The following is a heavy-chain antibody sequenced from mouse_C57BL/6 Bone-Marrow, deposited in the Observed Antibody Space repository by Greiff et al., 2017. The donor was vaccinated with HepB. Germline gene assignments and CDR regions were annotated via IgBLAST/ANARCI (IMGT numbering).Heavy chain of an antibody. CDR2: IYPGSGST. J-gene: IGHJ2*01. CDR1: GYTFTSYW. D-gene: IGHD1-1*01. V-gene: IGHV1-55*01. CDR3: ASPYYYGSNDY. Sequence: QVQLQQSGAELVKPGASVKMSCKASGYTFTSYWLTWVKQRPGQGLEWIGDIYPGSGSTNYNEKFKSKATLTVDTSSSTAYMQLSSLTSEDSAVYYCASPYYYGSNDYWGQGTTLTVSS.